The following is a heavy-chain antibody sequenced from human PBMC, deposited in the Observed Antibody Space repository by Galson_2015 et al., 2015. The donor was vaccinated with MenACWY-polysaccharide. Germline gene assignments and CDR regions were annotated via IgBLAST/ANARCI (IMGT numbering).Heavy chain of an antibody. CDR1: GDSVSTHSVV. CDR2: TYYRTKWTY. Sequence: CAISGDSVSTHSVVWHRIRQSPSRGLEWLGKTYYRTKWTYDCATSVKGRITISPDTSKNQLSLQLNFVTPEDTAVYFCTRGYNFALDYWGQGALVTVSS. V-gene: IGHV6-1*01. D-gene: IGHD1-1*01. J-gene: IGHJ4*02. CDR3: TRGYNFALDY.